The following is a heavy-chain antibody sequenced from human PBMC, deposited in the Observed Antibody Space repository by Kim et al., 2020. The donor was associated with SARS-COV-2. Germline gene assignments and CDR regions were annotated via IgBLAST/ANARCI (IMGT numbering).Heavy chain of an antibody. J-gene: IGHJ6*02. Sequence: GGSLRLSCEASGFTFSSYAMHWVRQAPGKGLEWVAVISYDGSNKYYADSVKGRFTISRDNSKNTLYLQMNSLRAEDTAVYYCANQLLYYYYGMDVWGQGTTVTVSS. V-gene: IGHV3-30-3*01. CDR3: ANQLLYYYYGMDV. CDR2: ISYDGSNK. CDR1: GFTFSSYA. D-gene: IGHD2-2*01.